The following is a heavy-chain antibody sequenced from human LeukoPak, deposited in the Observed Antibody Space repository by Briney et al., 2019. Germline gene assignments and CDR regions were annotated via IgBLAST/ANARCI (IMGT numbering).Heavy chain of an antibody. CDR3: ARDTVVPAAMTYYYYGMDV. CDR1: GGSISSYY. V-gene: IGHV4-59*01. Sequence: PSETLSLTCTVSGGSISSYYWSWIRQPPGEGLEWIGYIYYSGSTNYNPSLKSRVAISVDTSKNQFSLKLSSVTAADTAVYYCARDTVVPAAMTYYYYGMDVWGKGTTVTVSS. CDR2: IYYSGST. J-gene: IGHJ6*04. D-gene: IGHD2-2*01.